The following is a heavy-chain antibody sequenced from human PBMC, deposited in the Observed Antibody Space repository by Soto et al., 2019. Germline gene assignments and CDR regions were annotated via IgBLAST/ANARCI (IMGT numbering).Heavy chain of an antibody. Sequence: SVKVSCKASGGTFSSYAISWVRQAPGQGLEWMGGIIPIFGTANYAQKFQGRVTITADKSTSTAYMELSSLRSEDTAVYYCASPGHYYDSSGYYYGRYAFDIWGQGTMVTVSS. V-gene: IGHV1-69*06. D-gene: IGHD3-22*01. CDR1: GGTFSSYA. CDR2: IIPIFGTA. CDR3: ASPGHYYDSSGYYYGRYAFDI. J-gene: IGHJ3*02.